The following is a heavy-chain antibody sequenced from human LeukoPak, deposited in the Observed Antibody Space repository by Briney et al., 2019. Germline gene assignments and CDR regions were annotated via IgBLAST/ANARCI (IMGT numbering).Heavy chain of an antibody. J-gene: IGHJ6*03. CDR3: ARQARYFDCLLSCDYYYMVV. V-gene: IGHV1-69*05. CDR2: IIPIFGKA. Sequence: SVKVSCKASRGTFSSYAISWVRQAPGQGREGMGRIIPIFGKANHAQKFQGRVTITTDESTSPAHTEVSSLRSADPALYFWARQARYFDCLLSCDYYYMVVWGEGTTVTVSS. CDR1: RGTFSSYA. D-gene: IGHD3-9*01.